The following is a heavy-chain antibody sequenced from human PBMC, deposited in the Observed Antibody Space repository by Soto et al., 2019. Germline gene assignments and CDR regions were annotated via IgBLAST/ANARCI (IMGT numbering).Heavy chain of an antibody. Sequence: GESLKISCKGSGYSFTSYWISWVRQMPGKGLEWMGRIDPSDSYTNYSPSFQGHVTISADKSISTAYLQWSSLKASDTAMYCCARQEAYCGGDCYSGDFDIWGQGTMVTVSS. V-gene: IGHV5-10-1*01. CDR3: ARQEAYCGGDCYSGDFDI. CDR1: GYSFTSYW. D-gene: IGHD2-21*02. J-gene: IGHJ3*02. CDR2: IDPSDSYT.